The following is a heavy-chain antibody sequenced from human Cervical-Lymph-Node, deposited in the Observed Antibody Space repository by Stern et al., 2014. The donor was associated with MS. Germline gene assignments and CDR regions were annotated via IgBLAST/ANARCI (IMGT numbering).Heavy chain of an antibody. CDR1: GFTFSSYA. Sequence: VQLVESGGGVVQPGRSLRLSCAASGFTFSSYAMHWVRQPPGKGLEWVAVIAYDGSNKYYADSVKGRFTISRGNSKNTRYLQMNSLRAEDTAVYYCARMDAFDIWGQGTMVTVSS. CDR2: IAYDGSNK. CDR3: ARMDAFDI. J-gene: IGHJ3*02. V-gene: IGHV3-30*01.